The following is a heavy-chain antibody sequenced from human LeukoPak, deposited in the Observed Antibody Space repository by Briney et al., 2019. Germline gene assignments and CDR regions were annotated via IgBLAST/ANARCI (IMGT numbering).Heavy chain of an antibody. V-gene: IGHV1-2*02. CDR3: ARRQYYDFWSGQTDPWIFDL. Sequence: ASVKVSCKASGYTFTGYYMHWMRQAPGQGLEWMGWINPNSGGTNYAQKFQGRVAMTRDTSISTAYMELSRLRSDDTAVYYCARRQYYDFWSGQTDPWIFDLWGQGTMVTVSS. D-gene: IGHD3-3*01. CDR1: GYTFTGYY. J-gene: IGHJ3*01. CDR2: INPNSGGT.